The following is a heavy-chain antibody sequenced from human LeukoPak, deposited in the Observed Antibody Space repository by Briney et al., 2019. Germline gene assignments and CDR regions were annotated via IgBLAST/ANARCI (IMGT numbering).Heavy chain of an antibody. CDR3: ARKNRGFFGLSPTTSRLRNWFDP. Sequence: SQTLSLTCTVSGGSISSGSYYWSWIRQPAGKGLEWIGRIYTSGSTNYNPSLKSRVTISVDTSKNQFSLKLSSVAAADTAVYYCARKNRGFFGLSPTTSRLRNWFDPWGQGTLVTVSS. CDR1: GGSISSGSYY. J-gene: IGHJ5*02. V-gene: IGHV4-61*02. CDR2: IYTSGST. D-gene: IGHD3-3*01.